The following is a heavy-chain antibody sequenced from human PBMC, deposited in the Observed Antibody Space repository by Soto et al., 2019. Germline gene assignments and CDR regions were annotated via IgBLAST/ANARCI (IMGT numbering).Heavy chain of an antibody. Sequence: GGSLRLSCAASGFTFSSYAMHWVRQAPGKGLEWVAVISYDGSNKYYADSVKGRFTISRDNSKNTLYLQMNSLRAEDTAVYYCAREQTRFGVVPYWGVLDYWGQGTLVTVSS. CDR1: GFTFSSYA. D-gene: IGHD3-3*01. V-gene: IGHV3-30-3*01. CDR3: AREQTRFGVVPYWGVLDY. CDR2: ISYDGSNK. J-gene: IGHJ4*02.